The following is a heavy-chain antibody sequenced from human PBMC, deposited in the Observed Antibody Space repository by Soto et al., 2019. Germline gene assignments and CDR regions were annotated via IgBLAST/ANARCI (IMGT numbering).Heavy chain of an antibody. V-gene: IGHV4-59*01. CDR1: GGSISSYY. CDR2: IYYSGST. J-gene: IGHJ5*02. Sequence: PSETLSLTCTVSGGSISSYYWSWIRQPPGKGLEWIGYIYYSGSTNYNPSLKSRVTISVDTSKNQFSLKLSSVTAADTAVYYCARDSPDDILTDGGWFDPWGQGTLVTVSS. D-gene: IGHD3-9*01. CDR3: ARDSPDDILTDGGWFDP.